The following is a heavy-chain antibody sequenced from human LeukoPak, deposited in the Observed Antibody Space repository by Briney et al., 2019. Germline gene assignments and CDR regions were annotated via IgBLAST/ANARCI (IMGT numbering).Heavy chain of an antibody. CDR3: ARRLARPGWFDP. J-gene: IGHJ5*02. D-gene: IGHD6-19*01. V-gene: IGHV1-18*01. CDR2: ISAYNGNT. CDR1: GYTFTSYG. Sequence: ASVKVSCKASGYTFTSYGISWVRQAPGQGLEWMGWISAYNGNTNYAQKLQGRVTMTTDTSTSTAYMELRSLRSGDTAVYYCARRLARPGWFDPWGQGTLVTVSS.